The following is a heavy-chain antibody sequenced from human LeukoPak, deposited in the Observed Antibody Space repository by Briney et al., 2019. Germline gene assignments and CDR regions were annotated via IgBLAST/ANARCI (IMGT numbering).Heavy chain of an antibody. CDR1: GYTFTGYY. D-gene: IGHD6-13*01. CDR3: ARDRGIAAAGLIDH. CDR2: INPNSGGT. V-gene: IGHV1-2*02. J-gene: IGHJ4*02. Sequence: GASVKVSCKASGYTFTGYYMHWVRQAPGQGLEWMGWINPNSGGTNYAQKFRGRVTMTRDTSISTAYMELSRLRSDDTAVYYCARDRGIAAAGLIDHWGQGTLVTVSS.